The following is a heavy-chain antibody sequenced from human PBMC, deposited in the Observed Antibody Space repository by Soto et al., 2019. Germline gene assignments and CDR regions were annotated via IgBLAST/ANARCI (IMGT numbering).Heavy chain of an antibody. D-gene: IGHD3-22*01. CDR1: GASISSGGYY. Sequence: PSETLSLTCTVSGASISSGGYYWTWIRQPPGKGLEWIGSIYYSGSTYYNPSLKSRVTISVDTSNNQFSLKLSSVTAADTAVYYCARASYDSSTYYLDYWGQGTLVTVSS. CDR3: ARASYDSSTYYLDY. J-gene: IGHJ4*02. V-gene: IGHV4-30-4*01. CDR2: IYYSGST.